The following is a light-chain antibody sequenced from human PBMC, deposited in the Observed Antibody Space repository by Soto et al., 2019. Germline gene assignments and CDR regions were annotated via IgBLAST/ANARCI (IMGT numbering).Light chain of an antibody. CDR3: QTWGTGTVV. J-gene: IGLJ2*01. Sequence: QSVLTQSPSASASLGASVKLTCTLSSGHSNFAIAWHQQQPEKGPRYLMKLNNDGSHSKGDGIPDRFSGSSSGAERYLTISSLQSEDEADYYCQTWGTGTVVFGGGTKVTVL. CDR1: SGHSNFA. CDR2: LNNDGSH. V-gene: IGLV4-69*01.